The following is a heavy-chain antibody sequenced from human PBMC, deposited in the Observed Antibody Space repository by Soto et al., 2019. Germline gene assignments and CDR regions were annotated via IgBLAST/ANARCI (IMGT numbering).Heavy chain of an antibody. V-gene: IGHV3-7*01. CDR2: IKQDGSEK. CDR3: ARDSSSSFDY. CDR1: GFTLSIYW. J-gene: IGHJ4*02. Sequence: EVQLVESGGGLVQPGGSLRLSCAASGFTLSIYWMSWVRQAPGKGLEWVANIKQDGSEKYYVDSVKGRFTISRDNAKNSLYLQMNSLRAEDTAVYYCARDSSSSFDYWGQGTLVTVSS. D-gene: IGHD6-6*01.